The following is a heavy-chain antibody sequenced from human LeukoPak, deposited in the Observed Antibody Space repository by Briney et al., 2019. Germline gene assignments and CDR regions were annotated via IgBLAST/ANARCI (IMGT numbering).Heavy chain of an antibody. Sequence: PGGSLRLSCAASGFTFSSYSMNWVCQAPGKGLEWVSSISSSSSYIYYADSVKGRFTISRDNAKNSLYLQMNSLRAEDTAVYYCARDGLRGRRGGWFDPWGQGTLVTVSS. V-gene: IGHV3-21*01. J-gene: IGHJ5*02. CDR1: GFTFSSYS. CDR3: ARDGLRGRRGGWFDP. CDR2: ISSSSSYI. D-gene: IGHD3-16*01.